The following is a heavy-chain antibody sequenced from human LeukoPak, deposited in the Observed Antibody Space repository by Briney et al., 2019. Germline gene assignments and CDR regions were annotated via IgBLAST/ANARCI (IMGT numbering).Heavy chain of an antibody. D-gene: IGHD5-18*01. J-gene: IGHJ5*02. CDR3: ASQGSGQGYLNWFDP. CDR1: GVSITNGDYY. CDR2: VYHSGST. V-gene: IGHV4-30-4*01. Sequence: SQTLSLTCTVSGVSITNGDYYWSWIRQSPGKGLEWIGHVYHSGSTYYNPSLESRDTMSMDTSKNQFSLKLISVTAADTAVYYCASQGSGQGYLNWFDPWGQGALVTVSS.